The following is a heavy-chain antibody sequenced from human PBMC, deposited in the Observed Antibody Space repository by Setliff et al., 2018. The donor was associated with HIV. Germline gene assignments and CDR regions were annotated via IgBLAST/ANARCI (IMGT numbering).Heavy chain of an antibody. D-gene: IGHD3-10*01. CDR1: GASMSSGDYY. J-gene: IGHJ3*02. V-gene: IGHV4-30-4*08. Sequence: SETLSLTCTVSGASMSSGDYYWSWIRQPPGKGLEWIGYIYYSGNSYYNPSLKSRVTLSVDASKNQFSLKVNSVTAADTAVYYCAREVNIPVRGITDDAFDIWGQGTMVTVSS. CDR2: IYYSGNS. CDR3: AREVNIPVRGITDDAFDI.